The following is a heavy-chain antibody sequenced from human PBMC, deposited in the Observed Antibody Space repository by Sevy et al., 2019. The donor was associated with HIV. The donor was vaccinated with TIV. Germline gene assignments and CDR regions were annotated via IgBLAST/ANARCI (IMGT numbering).Heavy chain of an antibody. Sequence: SETLSLTCTVSGGSTSSYYWTWIRQPPGKGLEWIGYIYYSGATTYNPSLKSRVTISIDTSKNQFSLKLSSVTAADTAVYYCARGIASSRTMAGKYWGQGTLVTVSS. CDR3: ARGIASSRTMAGKY. CDR2: IYYSGAT. J-gene: IGHJ4*02. D-gene: IGHD6-19*01. V-gene: IGHV4-59*01. CDR1: GGSTSSYY.